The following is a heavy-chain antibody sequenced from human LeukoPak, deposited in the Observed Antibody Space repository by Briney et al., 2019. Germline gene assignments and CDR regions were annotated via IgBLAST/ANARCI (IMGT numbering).Heavy chain of an antibody. V-gene: IGHV3-48*02. J-gene: IGHJ4*02. CDR3: ARDLNLYDSSGYYPR. D-gene: IGHD3-22*01. CDR1: GFTFSNYG. Sequence: GRSLRLSCAASGFTFSNYGMHWVRQAPGKGLEWVSYISSSSGTIYYADSVKGRFTISRDNAENSLYLQMNSLRDEDTAVYYCARDLNLYDSSGYYPRWGQGTLVTVSS. CDR2: ISSSSGTI.